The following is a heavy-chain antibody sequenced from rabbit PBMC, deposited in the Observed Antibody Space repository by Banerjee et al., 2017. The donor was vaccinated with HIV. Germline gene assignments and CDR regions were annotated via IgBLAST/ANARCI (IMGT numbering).Heavy chain of an antibody. CDR3: ARSYTYGYSVYADGLNL. V-gene: IGHV1S40*01. CDR2: INTGRGST. D-gene: IGHD6-1*01. CDR1: GFTFSGDY. J-gene: IGHJ4*01. Sequence: QSLEESGGDLVKPGASLTLTCTASGFTFSGDYMCWVRQAPGKGLEWIACINTGRGSTYYASWAKGRFTISKASSTTLTLQMTSLTAADTATYFCARSYTYGYSVYADGLNLWGPGTLVTVS.